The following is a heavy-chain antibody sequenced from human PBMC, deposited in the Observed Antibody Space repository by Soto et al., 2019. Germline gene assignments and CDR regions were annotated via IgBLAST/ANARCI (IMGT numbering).Heavy chain of an antibody. V-gene: IGHV4-34*01. J-gene: IGHJ4*02. D-gene: IGHD6-13*01. Sequence: PSETLSLTCAVSGGSFRGFYWTWIRQPPGKGLEWIGEINHSGSTNYNPSLKSRVTISVDTSKNQFSLKLSSVTAADTAVYYCARGKGYSSSWYYFDYWGQGTLVTVSS. CDR2: INHSGST. CDR3: ARGKGYSSSWYYFDY. CDR1: GGSFRGFY.